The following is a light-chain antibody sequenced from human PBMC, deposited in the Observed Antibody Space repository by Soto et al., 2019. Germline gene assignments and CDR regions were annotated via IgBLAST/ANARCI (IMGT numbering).Light chain of an antibody. J-gene: IGLJ1*01. CDR2: GNS. CDR3: AAWDDRLNGHV. CDR1: SSNVGAGYD. Sequence: QSVLTQPPSVSGAPGQRVTISCTGSSSNVGAGYDVHWYQQLPGTAPKLLIYGNSNRPSGVPDRFSGSKSGSSASLAISGLQSEDEADYYCAAWDDRLNGHVFGTGTKVTVL. V-gene: IGLV1-40*01.